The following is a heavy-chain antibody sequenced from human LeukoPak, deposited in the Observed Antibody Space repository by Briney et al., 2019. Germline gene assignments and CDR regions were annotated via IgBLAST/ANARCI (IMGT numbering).Heavy chain of an antibody. CDR3: AKVATFGVVEYYFDY. D-gene: IGHD3-3*01. V-gene: IGHV4-4*07. CDR1: GGSISSYY. J-gene: IGHJ4*02. CDR2: IYTSGST. Sequence: SETLSLTCTVSGGSISSYYWSWIRQPAGKGLEWIGRIYTSGSTNYNPSLKSRVTMSVDTSKKQFSLKLNSVTPADTAVYYCAKVATFGVVEYYFDYWGQGTLVTVSS.